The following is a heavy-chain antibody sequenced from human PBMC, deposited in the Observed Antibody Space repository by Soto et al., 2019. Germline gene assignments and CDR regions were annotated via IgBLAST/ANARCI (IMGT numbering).Heavy chain of an antibody. CDR3: ARDPLEARLVRGAFDI. CDR2: IPYDGSNK. Sequence: QVQLVESGGGVVQPGRSLRLSGAASGFTFSSYAMHWVRQAPGKGLEWVAVIPYDGSNKYYADSVKGRFTISRDNSKNTLYLQMNSLRAEDTAVYYCARDPLEARLVRGAFDIWGQGTMVTVSS. V-gene: IGHV3-30-3*01. J-gene: IGHJ3*02. CDR1: GFTFSSYA. D-gene: IGHD6-19*01.